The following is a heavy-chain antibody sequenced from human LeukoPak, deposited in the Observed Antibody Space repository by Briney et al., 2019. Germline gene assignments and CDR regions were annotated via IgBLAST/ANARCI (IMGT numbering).Heavy chain of an antibody. CDR2: IYYSGST. CDR3: ARAVYCGGDCYSGAFDI. D-gene: IGHD2-21*02. Sequence: SEXXSLTCTVSGGSISSYYWSWIRQPPGKGLEWIGYIYYSGSTNYTPSLKSRVTISVDTSKNQFSLKLSSVTAADTAVYYCARAVYCGGDCYSGAFDIWGQGTMVTVSS. CDR1: GGSISSYY. V-gene: IGHV4-59*01. J-gene: IGHJ3*02.